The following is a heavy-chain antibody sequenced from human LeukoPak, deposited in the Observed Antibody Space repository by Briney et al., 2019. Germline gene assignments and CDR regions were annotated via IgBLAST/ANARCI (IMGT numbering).Heavy chain of an antibody. CDR3: GRTIAQYSNSWLYYFYGLDV. V-gene: IGHV3-74*01. CDR1: GFTFSSYW. D-gene: IGHD6-13*01. Sequence: GGSLRLSCAASGFTFSSYWMHWVRQAPGKGLVWVSRIKSDGSVTWYADSVKGRFTISRDNSRSTLYLQMNSLRADDTAVYYCGRTIAQYSNSWLYYFYGLDVWGQGTTVTVSS. J-gene: IGHJ6*02. CDR2: IKSDGSVT.